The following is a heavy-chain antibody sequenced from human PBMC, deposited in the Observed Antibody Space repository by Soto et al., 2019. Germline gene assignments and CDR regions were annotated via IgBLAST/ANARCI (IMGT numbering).Heavy chain of an antibody. CDR3: ARDAPTFYLYGMDV. CDR2: IYSGGST. J-gene: IGHJ6*02. CDR1: GFTVSSNY. Sequence: EVQLVESGGGLIQPGGSLRLSCAASGFTVSSNYMSWVRQAPGKGLEWVLVIYSGGSTYYADSVKGRFTISRDNSKNTLYLQMNSLRAEDTAVYYCARDAPTFYLYGMDVWGQGTTVTVSS. V-gene: IGHV3-53*01. D-gene: IGHD3-16*02.